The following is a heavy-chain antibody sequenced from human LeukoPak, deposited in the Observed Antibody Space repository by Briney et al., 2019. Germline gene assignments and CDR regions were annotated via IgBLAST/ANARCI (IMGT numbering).Heavy chain of an antibody. D-gene: IGHD6-6*01. Sequence: PGGSLRLSCAASGFTFSNYWMHWVRQAPGKGLVWVSRINTDGSSTAYADFVKGRFTISRDNARNTLYVQMNSLRAEDTAVCYCARDHSSSWRGWFDPWGQGTLVTVSS. V-gene: IGHV3-74*01. CDR2: INTDGSST. CDR3: ARDHSSSWRGWFDP. CDR1: GFTFSNYW. J-gene: IGHJ5*02.